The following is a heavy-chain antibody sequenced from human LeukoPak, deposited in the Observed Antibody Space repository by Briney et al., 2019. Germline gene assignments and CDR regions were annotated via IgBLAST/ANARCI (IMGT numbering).Heavy chain of an antibody. Sequence: GESLKISCQGSGYSFTSYWIGWVRQMPGKGLEGMGIIYPGDSDTRYGPSFQGQVTISADKSISTAYLQWSSLKASDTAMYYCASLYSADAFDIWGQGTMVTVSS. V-gene: IGHV5-51*01. J-gene: IGHJ3*02. CDR2: IYPGDSDT. CDR1: GYSFTSYW. D-gene: IGHD4-11*01. CDR3: ASLYSADAFDI.